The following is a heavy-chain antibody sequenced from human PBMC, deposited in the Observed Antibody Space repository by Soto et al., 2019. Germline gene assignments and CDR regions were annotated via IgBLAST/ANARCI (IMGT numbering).Heavy chain of an antibody. Sequence: EVQLVESGGGLVQPGRSLRLSCAASGFTFDAYAMHWVRQAPGKGLEWVSGISWNSGSIGYADSVKGRFTISRDYAKTSLYLQMTSLTAEDTAFYYCTKDRFLAAAAIAHYFDYWGQGTLVTVSS. CDR1: GFTFDAYA. CDR3: TKDRFLAAAAIAHYFDY. V-gene: IGHV3-9*01. CDR2: ISWNSGSI. J-gene: IGHJ4*02. D-gene: IGHD6-25*01.